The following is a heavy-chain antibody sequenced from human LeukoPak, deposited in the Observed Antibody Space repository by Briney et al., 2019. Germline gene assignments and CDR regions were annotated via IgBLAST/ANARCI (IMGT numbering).Heavy chain of an antibody. CDR3: ARGRGGGGTSNNWFDP. D-gene: IGHD2-15*01. Sequence: PSETLSLTCTVSGASISGYYWSWLRQPPGKGLDYIGYIYYTGNTNYNPSLKSRVTISVDTSKNQFSLKLSAVTAADTAVYYCARGRGGGGTSNNWFDPWGQGTHVIVSS. CDR1: GASISGYY. CDR2: IYYTGNT. V-gene: IGHV4-59*01. J-gene: IGHJ5*02.